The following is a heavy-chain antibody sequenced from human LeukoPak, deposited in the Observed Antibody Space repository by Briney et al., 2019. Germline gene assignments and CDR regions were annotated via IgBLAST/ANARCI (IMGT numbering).Heavy chain of an antibody. V-gene: IGHV1-18*01. CDR2: ISVYNGNT. D-gene: IGHD2-21*01. Sequence: ASVNLCCYAAGYGFTSYGNTLVRQRHGQGLGLKGWISVYNGNTNYAQKLQGRVTMTPDTSTSTAYIELRSLTYDDTAVYYCARAGYCGDCGCRGGSAFDVWGEGTMVTVSS. CDR1: GYGFTSYG. J-gene: IGHJ3*01. CDR3: ARAGYCGDCGCRGGSAFDV.